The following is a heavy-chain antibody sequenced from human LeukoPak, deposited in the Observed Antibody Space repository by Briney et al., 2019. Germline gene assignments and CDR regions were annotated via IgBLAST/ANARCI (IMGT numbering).Heavy chain of an antibody. Sequence: PGGSLRLSCAASGFTVSSNYMSWVRQAPGKGLEWVSSISGSSSYKYYADSVKGRFTISRDNAKNSLYLQMNSLRAEDTAVYYCARGRLDTAHRTFGYWGQGTLVTVSS. CDR2: ISGSSSYK. D-gene: IGHD5-18*01. J-gene: IGHJ4*02. V-gene: IGHV3-21*06. CDR3: ARGRLDTAHRTFGY. CDR1: GFTVSSNY.